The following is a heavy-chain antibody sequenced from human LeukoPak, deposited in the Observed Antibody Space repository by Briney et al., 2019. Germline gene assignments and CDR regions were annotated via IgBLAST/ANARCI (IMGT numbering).Heavy chain of an antibody. CDR1: GFNFGDHA. V-gene: IGHV3-49*04. J-gene: IGHJ6*02. Sequence: PGGSLRLSCTTSGFNFGDHAMTWVRQAPGKGLEWVGFIRSKAYCGTTEYAASVKGRFTISGDDSKSVVYLQMNSLKSEDTAVYYCSRGPIQLWVHNGVDVWGQGTTVTVSS. CDR2: IRSKAYCGTT. D-gene: IGHD5-18*01. CDR3: SRGPIQLWVHNGVDV.